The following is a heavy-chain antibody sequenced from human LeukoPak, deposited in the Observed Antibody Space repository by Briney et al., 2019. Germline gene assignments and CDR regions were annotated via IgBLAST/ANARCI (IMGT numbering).Heavy chain of an antibody. D-gene: IGHD2-2*01. CDR1: GYTFTGYY. Sequence: EASVKVSCKASGYTFTGYYMHWVRQAPGQGLEWMGWINPNSGGTNYAQKFQGRVTMTRDTSISTAYMGLSRLRSDDTAVYYCARERVYCSSTSCYQFDPWGQGTLVTVSS. CDR3: ARERVYCSSTSCYQFDP. CDR2: INPNSGGT. J-gene: IGHJ5*02. V-gene: IGHV1-2*02.